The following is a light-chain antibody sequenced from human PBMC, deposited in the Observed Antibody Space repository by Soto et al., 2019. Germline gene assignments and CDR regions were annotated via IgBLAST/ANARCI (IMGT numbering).Light chain of an antibody. CDR3: QQYGSSRIT. CDR2: GAS. Sequence: EIVLTQSPGTLSLSPGERATLSCRASQSVSSSYLAWYQQKPGQAPRLLIYGASSRATGIPDRFSGSGSGTDFTLTISRLEPEDFAVYYCQQYGSSRITFGQGTRLEIQ. J-gene: IGKJ5*01. CDR1: QSVSSSY. V-gene: IGKV3-20*01.